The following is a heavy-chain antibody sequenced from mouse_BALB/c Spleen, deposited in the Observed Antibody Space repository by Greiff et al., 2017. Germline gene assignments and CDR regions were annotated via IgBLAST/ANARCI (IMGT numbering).Heavy chain of an antibody. D-gene: IGHD2-1*01. CDR1: GYTFTSYW. CDR2: IYPGNSDT. CDR3: TYGNYAMDY. J-gene: IGHJ4*01. V-gene: IGHV1-5*01. Sequence: EVQLQQSGPELVKPGASVRISCKASGYTFTSYWMHWVKQRPGQGLEWIGAIYPGNSDTSYNQKFKGKAKLTAVTSTSTAYMELSSLTNEDSAVYYCTYGNYAMDYWGQGTSVTVSS.